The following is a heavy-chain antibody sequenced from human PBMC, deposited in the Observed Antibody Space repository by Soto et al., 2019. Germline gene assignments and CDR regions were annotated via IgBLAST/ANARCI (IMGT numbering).Heavy chain of an antibody. V-gene: IGHV3-30*18. D-gene: IGHD3-16*01. Sequence: QVQLVESGGDLVQPGKSLRLSCAASGFTFSFFGMHWVRQAPGKGLEWLAVISYDERNKFYGDSVKGRFTISRDNSRNTVSLQMNSLRPEDTAVYYCAKGGTSYSDPVDSWGQGTLVTVSS. CDR3: AKGGTSYSDPVDS. CDR2: ISYDERNK. J-gene: IGHJ4*02. CDR1: GFTFSFFG.